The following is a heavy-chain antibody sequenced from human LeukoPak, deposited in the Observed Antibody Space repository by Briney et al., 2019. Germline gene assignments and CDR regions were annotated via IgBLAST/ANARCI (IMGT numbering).Heavy chain of an antibody. CDR2: ISSSGSTI. V-gene: IGHV3-48*03. CDR3: ARDRLGGDCSFDY. D-gene: IGHD2-21*02. Sequence: GGSLRLSCAASGFTFSSYEMNWVRQAPGKGLEWVSYISSSGSTIYYADSVKGRFIISRDNAKNSLYLQMNSLRAEDTAVYYCARDRLGGDCSFDYWGQGTLVTVSS. CDR1: GFTFSSYE. J-gene: IGHJ4*02.